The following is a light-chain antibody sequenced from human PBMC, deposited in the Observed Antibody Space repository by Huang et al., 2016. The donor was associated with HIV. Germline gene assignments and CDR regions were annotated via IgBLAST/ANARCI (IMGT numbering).Light chain of an antibody. CDR3: QQRSSWLT. CDR1: QSVSSY. Sequence: PGERATLSCRASQSVSSYLAWYQQKPGQAPRLLIYDASNRATGIPARFSGSGSGTDFTLTISSLEPEDFAVYYCQQRSSWLTFGGGTAVEI. J-gene: IGKJ4*01. CDR2: DAS. V-gene: IGKV3-11*01.